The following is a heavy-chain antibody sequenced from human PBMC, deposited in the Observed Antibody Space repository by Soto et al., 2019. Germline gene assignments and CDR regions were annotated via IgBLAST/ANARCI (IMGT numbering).Heavy chain of an antibody. V-gene: IGHV1-2*02. CDR1: GYSFTDYY. J-gene: IGHJ6*02. CDR3: ARDRYSTLERKRTSRFYYYYAMDV. CDR2: INPNSDDA. Sequence: QVQVVQSGAEVKKPGASVKVSCKASGYSFTDYYIHWVRQAPGQGLEWMGWINPNSDDADNTLKFEGRVTMTRVTSISTAYMELSGLRADDTAVYFCARDRYSTLERKRTSRFYYYYAMDVWGQGTTVTVSS. D-gene: IGHD6-13*01.